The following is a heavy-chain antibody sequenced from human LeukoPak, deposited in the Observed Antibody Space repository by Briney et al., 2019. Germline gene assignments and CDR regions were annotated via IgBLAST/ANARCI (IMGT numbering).Heavy chain of an antibody. V-gene: IGHV3-33*01. CDR2: IWYDGSNK. CDR3: ARGLPRVDY. CDR1: GFTFSSYG. D-gene: IGHD4-17*01. Sequence: GRSLGLSCAASGFTFSSYGMHWVRQAPGKGLEWVAVIWYDGSNKYYADSVKGRFTISRDNSKNTLYLQMNSLRAEDTAVYYCARGLPRVDYWGQGTLVTVSS. J-gene: IGHJ4*02.